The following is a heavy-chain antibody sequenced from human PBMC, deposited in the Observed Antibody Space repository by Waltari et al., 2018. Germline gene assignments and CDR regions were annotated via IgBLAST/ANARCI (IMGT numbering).Heavy chain of an antibody. Sequence: HLQESGPGLVRPSETLSLTCNVSGVSITASKYYWGWIRLHPGKGPVWIGSISSRGFPSVNPSLMVRVTMSIDAAENQFSLKVTSMRAADTAVYFCARSDGYDWKYYFDYWGQGTLVTVSS. CDR3: ARSDGYDWKYYFDY. J-gene: IGHJ4*02. D-gene: IGHD1-1*01. CDR2: ISSRGFP. V-gene: IGHV4-39*07. CDR1: GVSITASKYY.